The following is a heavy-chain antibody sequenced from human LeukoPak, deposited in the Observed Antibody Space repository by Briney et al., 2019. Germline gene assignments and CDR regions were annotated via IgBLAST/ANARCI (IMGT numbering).Heavy chain of an antibody. V-gene: IGHV1-18*01. CDR1: GFTFTSFG. CDR2: ISAYNGNT. Sequence: ASVKVSCKASGFTFTSFGFSWVRQAPGQGLEWMGWISAYNGNTNYAQNLQGRVTMTTDTSTSTAYMELRSLRSDDTAVYYCARDTDYYDSSGYPDYWGQGTLVTVSS. CDR3: ARDTDYYDSSGYPDY. D-gene: IGHD3-22*01. J-gene: IGHJ4*02.